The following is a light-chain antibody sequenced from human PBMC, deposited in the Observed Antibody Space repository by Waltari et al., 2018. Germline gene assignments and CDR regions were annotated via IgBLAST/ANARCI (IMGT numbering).Light chain of an antibody. CDR1: QSISVW. V-gene: IGKV1-5*03. CDR3: HQYNNYPLT. J-gene: IGKJ4*01. CDR2: KAS. Sequence: DIQMTQSSSTLSASVGDRVTITCRASQSISVWLACDQQKPGRAPTLLLYKASTLESGVPSRFSGSGSDREFTLTISSLQPDDSATYYCHQYNNYPLTFGGGTKVEV.